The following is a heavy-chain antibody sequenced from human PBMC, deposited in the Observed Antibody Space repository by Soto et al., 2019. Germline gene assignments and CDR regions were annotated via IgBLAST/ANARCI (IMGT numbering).Heavy chain of an antibody. J-gene: IGHJ5*02. CDR2: INPSGGST. CDR3: ARRTRSGSYDP. V-gene: IGHV1-46*01. Sequence: ASVKVSCKASGYTFTSYGLSWVRQAPGQGLEWMGWINPSGGSTSYAQKFQGRVTMTRDTSTSTVYMELSSLRSEDTAVYYCARRTRSGSYDPWGQGTLVTVSS. CDR1: GYTFTSYG. D-gene: IGHD1-26*01.